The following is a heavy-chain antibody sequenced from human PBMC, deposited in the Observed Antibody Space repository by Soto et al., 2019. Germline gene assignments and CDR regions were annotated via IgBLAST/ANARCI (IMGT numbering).Heavy chain of an antibody. V-gene: IGHV1-18*01. CDR2: ISAYNGNT. Sequence: ASVKVSCKASGYTFTSYGISWVRQAPGQGLEWMGWISAYNGNTNYAQKLQGRVTMTTDTSTSTAYMELRSLRSDDTAVYYCARDQAYSSSSRWFDPWGQGTLVTVSS. D-gene: IGHD6-6*01. CDR1: GYTFTSYG. CDR3: ARDQAYSSSSRWFDP. J-gene: IGHJ5*02.